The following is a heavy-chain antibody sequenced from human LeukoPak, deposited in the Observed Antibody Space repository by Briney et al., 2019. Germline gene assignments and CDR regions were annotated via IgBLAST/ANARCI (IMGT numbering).Heavy chain of an antibody. D-gene: IGHD6-19*01. CDR3: ARTAVAGQPGNRSYGMDV. V-gene: IGHV1-18*01. CDR2: ISAYNGNT. J-gene: IGHJ6*02. Sequence: ASVKVSCKASGYTFISYGISWVRQAPGQGLEWMGWISAYNGNTNYAQKLQGRVTMTTDTSTSTAYMELRSLRSDDTAVYYCARTAVAGQPGNRSYGMDVWGQGTTVTVSS. CDR1: GYTFISYG.